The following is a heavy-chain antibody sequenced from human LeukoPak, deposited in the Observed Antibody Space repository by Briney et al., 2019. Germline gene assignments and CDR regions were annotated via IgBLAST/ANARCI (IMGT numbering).Heavy chain of an antibody. CDR1: GFTFSDYY. D-gene: IGHD4-23*01. V-gene: IGHV3-11*01. J-gene: IGHJ6*02. CDR2: ISSSGSTI. CDR3: ARVRWFYYGMDV. Sequence: KSGGSLRLSCAASGFTFSDYYMSWIRQAPGKGLEWVSYISSSGSTIYYADSVKGRFTISRDNAKNSLYLQMDSLRAEDTAVYYCARVRWFYYGMDVWGQGTTVTVSS.